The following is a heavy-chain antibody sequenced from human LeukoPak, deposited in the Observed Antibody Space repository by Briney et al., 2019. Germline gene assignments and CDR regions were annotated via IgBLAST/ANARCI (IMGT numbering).Heavy chain of an antibody. Sequence: PSETLSLTCTASGDSVNAYYWSWIRQSPGKGLECIGYISYSGSTKYNPSLRSRVTISIDTSKNQFSLKVTSVTAADTAVYYCARDTGSSWYPEYFHHWGQGTLVTVSS. CDR3: ARDTGSSWYPEYFHH. CDR1: GDSVNAYY. J-gene: IGHJ1*01. V-gene: IGHV4-59*02. CDR2: ISYSGST. D-gene: IGHD6-13*01.